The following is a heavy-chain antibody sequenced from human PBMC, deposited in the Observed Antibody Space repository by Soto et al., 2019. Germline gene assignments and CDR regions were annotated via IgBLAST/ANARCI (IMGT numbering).Heavy chain of an antibody. CDR3: ARDFGEVGSTAAFDI. CDR2: IHNDGSRT. D-gene: IGHD1-26*01. CDR1: GLSFSSFL. V-gene: IGHV3-74*01. Sequence: PGGSLRLSCAASGLSFSSFLMHWARQAPGKGLVWVAHIHNDGSRTSYADSVKGRFTISRDNAKNTLYLQMNSLRAEDTAMYYCARDFGEVGSTAAFDIWGQGTMVTVSS. J-gene: IGHJ3*02.